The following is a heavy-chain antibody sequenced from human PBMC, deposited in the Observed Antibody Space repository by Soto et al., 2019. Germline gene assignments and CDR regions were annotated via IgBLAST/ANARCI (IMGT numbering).Heavy chain of an antibody. CDR3: ARGAAGIAVAGPSYYFDY. D-gene: IGHD6-19*01. CDR2: IIPILGIA. J-gene: IGHJ4*02. Sequence: QVQLVQSGAEVKKPGSSVKVSCKASGGTFSSYSISWVRQAPGQGLEWMGRIIPILGIANYAQKLQGRVTITADKSTSTAYMELSSLRSEDTAVYYCARGAAGIAVAGPSYYFDYWGQGTRVTVSS. CDR1: GGTFSSYS. V-gene: IGHV1-69*02.